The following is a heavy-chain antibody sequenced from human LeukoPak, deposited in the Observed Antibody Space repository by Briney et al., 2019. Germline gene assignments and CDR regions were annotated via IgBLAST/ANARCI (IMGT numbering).Heavy chain of an antibody. D-gene: IGHD4-17*01. V-gene: IGHV4-61*02. CDR1: GGSISSGSYY. CDR3: ASAQDYGDYYFDY. J-gene: IGHJ4*02. Sequence: SETLSLTCTVSGGSISSGSYYWSWIRQPAGKGLEWIGRIYTSGSTNYNPSLKSRVTISVDTSKNQFSLKLSSVTAADTAVYYCASAQDYGDYYFDYWGQGTLVTVSS. CDR2: IYTSGST.